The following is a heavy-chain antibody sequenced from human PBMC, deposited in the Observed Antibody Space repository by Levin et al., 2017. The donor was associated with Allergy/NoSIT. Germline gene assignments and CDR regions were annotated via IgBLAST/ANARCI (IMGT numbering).Heavy chain of an antibody. V-gene: IGHV3-43D*03. CDR3: AKDKLSHAPSGIDY. D-gene: IGHD3-10*01. CDR1: GFTFDDYA. CDR2: VSWDGGSA. Sequence: GGSLRLSCAASGFTFDDYAMHWVRQAPGKGLEWVSLVSWDGGSAYYADSVKGRFTISRVNSKNSLYLQMHTLRAEDTALYYCAKDKLSHAPSGIDYWGQGTLVTVSS. J-gene: IGHJ4*02.